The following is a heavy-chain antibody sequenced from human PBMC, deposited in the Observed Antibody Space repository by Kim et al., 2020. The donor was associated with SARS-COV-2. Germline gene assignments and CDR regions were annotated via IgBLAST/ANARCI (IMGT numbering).Heavy chain of an antibody. CDR1: GYTFTSYY. CDR2: INPSGGST. Sequence: ASVKVSCKASGYTFTSYYMHWVRQAPGQGLEWMGIINPSGGSTSYAQKFQGRVTMTRDTSTSTVYMELSSLRSEDTAVYYCARVHDILTGYSAFDIWGQGTMVTVSS. V-gene: IGHV1-46*01. CDR3: ARVHDILTGYSAFDI. J-gene: IGHJ3*02. D-gene: IGHD3-9*01.